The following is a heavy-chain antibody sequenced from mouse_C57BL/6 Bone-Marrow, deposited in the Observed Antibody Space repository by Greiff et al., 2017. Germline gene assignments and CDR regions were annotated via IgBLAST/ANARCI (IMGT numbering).Heavy chain of an antibody. CDR2: IYPRSGNT. CDR1: GYTFTSYG. CDR3: ANRLLSAWFAY. J-gene: IGHJ3*01. V-gene: IGHV1-81*01. Sequence: VQLQQSGAELARPGASVKLSCKASGYTFTSYGISWVKQRTGQGLEWIGEIYPRSGNTYYNEKFKGKATLTADKSSSTAYRELRSLTSEDSAVYFCANRLLSAWFAYWGQGTLVTVSA. D-gene: IGHD2-10*01.